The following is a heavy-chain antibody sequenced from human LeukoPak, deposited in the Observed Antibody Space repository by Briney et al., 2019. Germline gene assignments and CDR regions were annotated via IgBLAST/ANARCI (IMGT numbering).Heavy chain of an antibody. CDR1: GGTFSSYA. CDR2: IIPIFGIA. J-gene: IGHJ4*02. Sequence: GASVKVSCKASGGTFSSYAISWVRQAPGQGLEWMGRIIPIFGIANYAQKFQGRVTITADKSTSTAYMELSSLRSEDTAVYYCAREDCSGGSCYSDWAYWGPGTLVTVSS. CDR3: AREDCSGGSCYSDWAY. V-gene: IGHV1-69*04. D-gene: IGHD2-15*01.